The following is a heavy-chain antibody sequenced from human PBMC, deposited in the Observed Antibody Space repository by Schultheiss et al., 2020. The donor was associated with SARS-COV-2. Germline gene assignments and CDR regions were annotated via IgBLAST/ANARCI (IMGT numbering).Heavy chain of an antibody. Sequence: GGSLRLSCAASGFTFSTYSMSWVRQAPGAGLEWVSTITGTANSGDDTFYADSVKGRFIISRDDSENTLYLQMNSLGPEDTAVYYCAKIGWGFRDYFDSWGQGTLVTVSS. CDR2: ITGTANSGDDT. D-gene: IGHD6-19*01. J-gene: IGHJ4*02. CDR1: GFTFSTYS. CDR3: AKIGWGFRDYFDS. V-gene: IGHV3-23*01.